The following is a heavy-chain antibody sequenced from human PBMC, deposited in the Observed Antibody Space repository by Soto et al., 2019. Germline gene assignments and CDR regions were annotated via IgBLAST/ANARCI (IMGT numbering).Heavy chain of an antibody. V-gene: IGHV1-24*01. CDR1: GYTLTELS. CDR3: ATDFIWGSYRNVPTDAFDI. D-gene: IGHD3-16*02. Sequence: ASVKLSCKVSGYTLTELSMHWVRQAPGKGLEWMGGFDPEDGETIYAQKFQGRVTMTEDTSTDTAYMELSSLRSEDAAVYYCATDFIWGSYRNVPTDAFDIWGQGTMVTVSS. CDR2: FDPEDGET. J-gene: IGHJ3*02.